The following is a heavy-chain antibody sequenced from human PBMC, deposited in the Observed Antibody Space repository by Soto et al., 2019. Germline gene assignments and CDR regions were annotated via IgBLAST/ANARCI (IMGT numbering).Heavy chain of an antibody. CDR3: ARGGLRFLEWLAEGMDV. CDR1: GFTFSSYA. CDR2: ISYDGSNK. Sequence: QVQLVESGGGVVQPGRSLRLSCAASGFTFSSYAMHWVRQAPGNGLEWVAIISYDGSNKYYADSVKGRFTISRDNSKNRLYLKMKSLRAENTACNYFARGGLRFLEWLAEGMDVWGQGTTVTVSS. J-gene: IGHJ6*02. V-gene: IGHV3-30-3*01. D-gene: IGHD3-3*01.